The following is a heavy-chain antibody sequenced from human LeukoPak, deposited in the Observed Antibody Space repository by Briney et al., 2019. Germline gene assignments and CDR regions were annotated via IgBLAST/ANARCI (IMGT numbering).Heavy chain of an antibody. CDR1: GGSISSGDYY. Sequence: SQTLSLTCTVFGGSISSGDYYWSWIRQPPGKGLEWIGYIYYSGSTYYNPSLKSRVTISVDTSKNQFSLKLSSVTAADTAVYYCARAPRENWFDPWGQGTLVTVSS. CDR2: IYYSGST. D-gene: IGHD3-10*01. J-gene: IGHJ5*02. CDR3: ARAPRENWFDP. V-gene: IGHV4-30-4*01.